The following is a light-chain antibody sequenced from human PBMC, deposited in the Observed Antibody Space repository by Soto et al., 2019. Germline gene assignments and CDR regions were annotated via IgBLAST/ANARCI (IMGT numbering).Light chain of an antibody. J-gene: IGKJ5*01. CDR1: QSVSSY. V-gene: IGKV3-11*01. Sequence: EIVSTQSPATLSLSPGERATLSCRASQSVSSYLAWYQQKPGQAPRLLIYDASNRATGIPARFSASGTGTDFTLTISSLETEDFAVYYYQQRRNWPPITFGQEKRLQIK. CDR3: QQRRNWPPIT. CDR2: DAS.